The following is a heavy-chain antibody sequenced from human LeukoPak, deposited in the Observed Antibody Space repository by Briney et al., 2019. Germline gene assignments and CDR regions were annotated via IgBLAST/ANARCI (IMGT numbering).Heavy chain of an antibody. CDR2: ISAYNGNT. CDR1: GYTFTSYG. J-gene: IGHJ4*02. D-gene: IGHD3-22*01. Sequence: GASVNVSCRASGYTFTSYGISWVRQAPGQGLEWMGWISAYNGNTNYAQKLQGRVTTTTDTSTSTAYMELRSLRSDDTAAYYCARDPNDSSGYGFDYWGQGTLVTVSS. V-gene: IGHV1-18*01. CDR3: ARDPNDSSGYGFDY.